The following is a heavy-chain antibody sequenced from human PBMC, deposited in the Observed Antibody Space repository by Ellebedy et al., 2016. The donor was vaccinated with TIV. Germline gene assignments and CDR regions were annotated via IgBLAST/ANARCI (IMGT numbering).Heavy chain of an antibody. CDR1: GYTFTSYG. Sequence: ASVKVSCKASGYTFTSYGISWVRQAPGQGLEWMGWINVGNGNTKYSQKFQGRVTITRDTSARTAYMELSSLRSEDTAVYYCARHDSSGYYTVGSPDYWGQGTLVTVSS. J-gene: IGHJ4*02. CDR3: ARHDSSGYYTVGSPDY. CDR2: INVGNGNT. D-gene: IGHD3-22*01. V-gene: IGHV1-3*01.